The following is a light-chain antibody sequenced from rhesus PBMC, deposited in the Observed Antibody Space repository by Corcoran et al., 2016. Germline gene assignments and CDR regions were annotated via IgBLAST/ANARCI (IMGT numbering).Light chain of an antibody. CDR3: QQYYSTPYS. Sequence: DIVMTQSPDSLAVSLGERVTINCKSSQSLLYSSNNKNYLAWYQQKPGQASKLPISWASTRESGVPNRFSGSGSGTDFTLTISGRQAEDVAVYYCQQYYSTPYSFGQGTKVEIK. CDR2: WAS. V-gene: IGKV4-1*01. CDR1: QSLLYSSNNKNY. J-gene: IGKJ2*01.